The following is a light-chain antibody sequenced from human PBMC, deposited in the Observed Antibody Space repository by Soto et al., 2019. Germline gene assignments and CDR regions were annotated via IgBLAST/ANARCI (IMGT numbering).Light chain of an antibody. CDR3: QQYNRWPLT. CDR1: QSAYSN. J-gene: IGKJ4*01. V-gene: IGKV3-15*01. CDR2: AAS. Sequence: EIVMTQSPATLSVSPGERATLSCRASQSAYSNLAWYQHKPGQAPNLLIYAASTRATGIPARFSGSGSGTEFTLTISSLQSEDFAVYYCQQYNRWPLTFGGGTKVEIK.